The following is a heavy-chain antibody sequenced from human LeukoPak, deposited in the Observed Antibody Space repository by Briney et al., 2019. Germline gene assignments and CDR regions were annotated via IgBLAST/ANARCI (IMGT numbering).Heavy chain of an antibody. Sequence: ASVKVSCKASGYTFTGYYMHWVRQAPGQGLEWMGWINPNSGGTNYAQKFQGRVTMTRDTSISTAYMELSRLRSDDTAVYYCAGCQYQLLSYYYYYYMDVWGKGTTVTVSS. V-gene: IGHV1-2*02. CDR1: GYTFTGYY. D-gene: IGHD2-2*01. CDR3: AGCQYQLLSYYYYYYMDV. CDR2: INPNSGGT. J-gene: IGHJ6*03.